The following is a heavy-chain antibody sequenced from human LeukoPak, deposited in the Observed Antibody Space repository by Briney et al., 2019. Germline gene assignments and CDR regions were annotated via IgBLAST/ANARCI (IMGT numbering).Heavy chain of an antibody. V-gene: IGHV4-34*01. CDR3: ARVLSSGWPDY. D-gene: IGHD6-19*01. CDR1: GGSFSGYY. Sequence: SETLSLTCAVYGGSFSGYYWSWIRQPPGKGLEWIGEINHSGSTNYNPSLKSRVTISVDTSKNQFSPKLSSVTAADTAVYYCARVLSSGWPDYWGQGTLVTVSS. J-gene: IGHJ4*02. CDR2: INHSGST.